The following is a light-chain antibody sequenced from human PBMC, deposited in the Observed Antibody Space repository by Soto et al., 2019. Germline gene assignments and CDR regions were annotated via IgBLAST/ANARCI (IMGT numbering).Light chain of an antibody. J-gene: IGLJ1*01. CDR3: AAWDDSLTGPV. V-gene: IGLV1-44*01. CDR1: RSDIGSNS. CDR2: NNN. Sequence: QSLLTHPPSSSGTPGQTVIISCSGSRSDIGSNSVNWYQHLPGTAPKLLIYNNNQRPSGVPDRFSGSKSGTSASLAISGPQSEDEADYYCAAWDDSLTGPVFGTGTKVTVL.